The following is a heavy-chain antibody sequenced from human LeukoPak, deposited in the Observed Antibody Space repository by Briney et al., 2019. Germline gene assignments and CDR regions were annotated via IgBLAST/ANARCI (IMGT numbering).Heavy chain of an antibody. CDR1: GFTVSGTH. D-gene: IGHD2-21*02. J-gene: IGHJ5*01. CDR3: AKDEVTSGGGLAS. CDR2: MYTGGTT. V-gene: IGHV3-53*01. Sequence: GGSLRLSCSASGFTVSGTHMSWVRQAPGKGLEWVSAMYTGGTTYYADSVTGRFTVSRDTSRNTLFLHMNSLRAEDTAVYYCAKDEVTSGGGLASWGQGTLVIVSS.